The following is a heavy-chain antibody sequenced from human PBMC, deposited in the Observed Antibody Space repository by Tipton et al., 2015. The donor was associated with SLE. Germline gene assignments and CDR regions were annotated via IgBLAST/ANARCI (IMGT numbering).Heavy chain of an antibody. J-gene: IGHJ4*02. Sequence: SLRLSCAASGFTFSSYAMSWVRQAPGKGLEWVSGICGSGSSTHYADSLKGRFTISRDNSKNTLYLQMNSLRAEDTAVYYCAHRGTSSGYYYYFDYWGQGTLVTVSS. D-gene: IGHD3-22*01. CDR1: GFTFSSYA. V-gene: IGHV3-23*01. CDR2: ICGSGSST. CDR3: AHRGTSSGYYYYFDY.